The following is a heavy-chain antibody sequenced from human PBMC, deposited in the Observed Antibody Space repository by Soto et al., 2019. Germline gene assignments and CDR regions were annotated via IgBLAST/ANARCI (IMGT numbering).Heavy chain of an antibody. D-gene: IGHD3-22*01. V-gene: IGHV1-2*04. CDR3: ARERHCFDSGGYHEKYFDF. Sequence: ASVKVSCKASGYLFAGYYLHWVRQAPGQGLEWMGWINPSIGDTEYAQKSQAWDTMTRDKSTDTAYLDLSRLRSADTAVYYCARERHCFDSGGYHEKYFDFWGQGTLVTVSS. CDR2: INPSIGDT. J-gene: IGHJ4*02. CDR1: GYLFAGYY.